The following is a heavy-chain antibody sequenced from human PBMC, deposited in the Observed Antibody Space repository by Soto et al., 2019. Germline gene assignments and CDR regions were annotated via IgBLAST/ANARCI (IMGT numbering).Heavy chain of an antibody. CDR2: MSHSGGT. V-gene: IGHV4-61*01. Sequence: TLSLTCAVYGGFVSSGSYYCSWIRQPPGKGLEWIGEMSHSGGTHFNPSLKSRVTISVDTSKNQFSLKMSSVTAADTALYYCARVERGTATTVVDAFDIWGPGTMVTVSS. D-gene: IGHD1-1*01. CDR3: ARVERGTATTVVDAFDI. J-gene: IGHJ3*02. CDR1: GGFVSSGSYY.